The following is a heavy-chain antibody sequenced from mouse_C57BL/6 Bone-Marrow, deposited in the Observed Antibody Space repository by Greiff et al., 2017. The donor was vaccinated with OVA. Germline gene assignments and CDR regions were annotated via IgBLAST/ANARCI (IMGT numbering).Heavy chain of an antibody. Sequence: VQLKQSGGGLVQPKGSLKLSCAASGFSFNTYAMNWVRQAPGKGLEWVARIRSKSNNYATYYADSVKDRFTISRDDSESMLYLQMNNLKTEDTAMYYCVRDYDGDYFDYWGQGTTLTVSS. J-gene: IGHJ2*01. CDR2: IRSKSNNYAT. V-gene: IGHV10-1*01. CDR3: VRDYDGDYFDY. CDR1: GFSFNTYA. D-gene: IGHD2-4*01.